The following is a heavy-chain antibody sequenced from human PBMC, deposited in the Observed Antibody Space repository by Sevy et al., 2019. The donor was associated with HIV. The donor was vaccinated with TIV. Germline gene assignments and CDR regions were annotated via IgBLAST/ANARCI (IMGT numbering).Heavy chain of an antibody. CDR2: INWNSGRT. CDR3: AKDRAASGPGWYFDL. V-gene: IGHV3-9*01. CDR1: GFTFDDFA. D-gene: IGHD6-13*01. J-gene: IGHJ2*01. Sequence: GGSLRLSCAASGFTFDDFAMHWVRQSPGKGLEWVSGINWNSGRTEYADSVKGRFTISRHNTKDSLYLQMHSLRHEDTAFYYCAKDRAASGPGWYFDLWGRDTLVTVSS.